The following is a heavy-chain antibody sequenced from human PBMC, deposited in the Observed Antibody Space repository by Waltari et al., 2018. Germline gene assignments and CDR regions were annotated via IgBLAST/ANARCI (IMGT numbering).Heavy chain of an antibody. J-gene: IGHJ4*02. D-gene: IGHD6-19*01. CDR3: ARDHQGLVKGGFWDY. Sequence: QVQLVESGGGVVQPGRSLRLSCAASGFTFSSYAMHWVRQAPGKGLEWVAVISYDGSNKYYADSVKGRFTISRDNSKNTLYLQMNSLRAEDTAVYYCARDHQGLVKGGFWDYWGQGTLVTVSS. V-gene: IGHV3-30-3*01. CDR1: GFTFSSYA. CDR2: ISYDGSNK.